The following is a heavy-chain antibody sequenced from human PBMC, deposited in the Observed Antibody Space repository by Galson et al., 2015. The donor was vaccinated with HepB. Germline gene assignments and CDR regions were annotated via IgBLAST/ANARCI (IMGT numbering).Heavy chain of an antibody. V-gene: IGHV4-39*01. CDR1: GGSISSSSYY. CDR3: ARQKGLWFGESAAFGY. J-gene: IGHJ4*02. Sequence: ETLSLTCTVSGGSISSSSYYWGWIRQPPGKGLEWIGSIYYSGSTYYNPSLKSRVTISVDTSKNQFSLKLSSVTAADTAVYYCARQKGLWFGESAAFGYWGQGTLVTVSS. CDR2: IYYSGST. D-gene: IGHD3-10*01.